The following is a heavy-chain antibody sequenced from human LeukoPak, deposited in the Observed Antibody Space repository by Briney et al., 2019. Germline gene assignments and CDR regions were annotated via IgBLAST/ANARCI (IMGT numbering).Heavy chain of an antibody. Sequence: GGSLRLSCAASGFNFEGYAMHWVRQVPGKGLEWVAGISGNNGSIGYADSVKGRFTISRNNARDFLDLQMNSLRAEDTALYYCAKSFYYDSSGFIANGVFDVWGQETMVTVSS. CDR2: ISGNNGSI. CDR1: GFNFEGYA. J-gene: IGHJ3*01. V-gene: IGHV3-9*01. D-gene: IGHD3-22*01. CDR3: AKSFYYDSSGFIANGVFDV.